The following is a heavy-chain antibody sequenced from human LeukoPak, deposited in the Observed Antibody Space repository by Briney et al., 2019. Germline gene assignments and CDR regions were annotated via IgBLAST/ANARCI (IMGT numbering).Heavy chain of an antibody. V-gene: IGHV4-31*03. Sequence: SETLSLTCTVSGGSIGSGGYYWSWIRQHPGKGLEWIGYIYYSGSTYYNPSLKSRVTISVDTSKNQFSLKLSSVTAADTAVYYCAREGATFVWFDPWGQGTLVTVSS. CDR2: IYYSGST. CDR3: AREGATFVWFDP. D-gene: IGHD3-10*02. CDR1: GGSIGSGGYY. J-gene: IGHJ5*02.